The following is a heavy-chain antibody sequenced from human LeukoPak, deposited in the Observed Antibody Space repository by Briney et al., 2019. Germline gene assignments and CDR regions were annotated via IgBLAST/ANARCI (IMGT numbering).Heavy chain of an antibody. J-gene: IGHJ4*02. CDR2: IRYDGSNK. CDR3: AKDHIVVVPAAIEAPDGDY. V-gene: IGHV3-30*02. Sequence: GGSLRLSCAASGFTFSSYGMHWVRQAPGKGLEWVAFIRYDGSNKYYAGSVKGRFTISRDNSKNTLYLQMNSLRAEDTAVYYCAKDHIVVVPAAIEAPDGDYWGQGTLVTVSS. D-gene: IGHD2-2*02. CDR1: GFTFSSYG.